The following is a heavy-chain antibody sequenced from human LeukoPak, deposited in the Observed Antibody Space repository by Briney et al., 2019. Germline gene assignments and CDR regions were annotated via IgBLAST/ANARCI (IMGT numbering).Heavy chain of an antibody. CDR2: IIPIFGTA. J-gene: IGHJ4*02. Sequence: ASVKVSCKVSGDTLSELTMHWVRQAPGKGLEWMGGIIPIFGTANYAQKFQGRVTITTDESTSTAYMELSSLRSEDTAVYYCARGDIAARDFDYWGQGTLVTVSS. D-gene: IGHD6-6*01. CDR1: GDTLSELT. CDR3: ARGDIAARDFDY. V-gene: IGHV1-69*05.